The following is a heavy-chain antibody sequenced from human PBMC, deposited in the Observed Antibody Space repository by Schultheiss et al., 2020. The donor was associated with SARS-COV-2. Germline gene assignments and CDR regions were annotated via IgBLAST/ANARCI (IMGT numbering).Heavy chain of an antibody. CDR2: INPNSGGT. J-gene: IGHJ4*02. Sequence: ASVKVSCKASGYTFTGYYMHWVRQAPGQGLEWMGWINPNSGGTNYAQKFQGRVTITADESTSTAYMELSSLRSEDTAVYYCARVKIMITFGGVIVIDYWGQGTLVTVSS. D-gene: IGHD3-16*02. V-gene: IGHV1-2*02. CDR3: ARVKIMITFGGVIVIDY. CDR1: GYTFTGYY.